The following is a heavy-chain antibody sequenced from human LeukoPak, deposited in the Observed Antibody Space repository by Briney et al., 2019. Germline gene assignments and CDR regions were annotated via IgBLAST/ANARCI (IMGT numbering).Heavy chain of an antibody. V-gene: IGHV1-2*06. Sequence: ASVKVSCKASGYTFTGYYMHWVRQAPGQGLEWMGRINPNSGGTNYAQKFQGRVTMTRDTSVSTAYMELSRLRSDDTAVYYCARSDFWSGYYIPFADCWGQGTLVTVSS. CDR3: ARSDFWSGYYIPFADC. J-gene: IGHJ4*02. D-gene: IGHD3-3*01. CDR1: GYTFTGYY. CDR2: INPNSGGT.